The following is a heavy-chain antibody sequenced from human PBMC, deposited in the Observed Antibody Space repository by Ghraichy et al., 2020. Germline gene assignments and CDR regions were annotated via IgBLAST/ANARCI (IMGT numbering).Heavy chain of an antibody. V-gene: IGHV3-23*01. CDR1: GFTFSSYA. Sequence: GESLNISCAASGFTFSSYAMSWVRQAPGKGLEWVAATSGSGGSTYYADSVKGRFTISRDNSKNTLYLQMNSLRADDTAVYYCAKDMGSGFYYCSVYWGQGTLVTVSS. D-gene: IGHD3-22*01. CDR2: TSGSGGST. J-gene: IGHJ4*02. CDR3: AKDMGSGFYYCSVY.